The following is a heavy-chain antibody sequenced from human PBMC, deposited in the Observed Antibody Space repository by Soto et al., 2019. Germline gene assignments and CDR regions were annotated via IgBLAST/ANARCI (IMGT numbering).Heavy chain of an antibody. CDR2: MQHSSGRT. J-gene: IGHJ4*02. CDR3: ARGVTAEVDY. CDR1: GYSFTSLD. D-gene: IGHD2-21*02. V-gene: IGHV1-8*01. Sequence: QVQLVQSGAEVREPGASVKVSCKASGYSFTSLDINWVRQTTGQGLEWMGWMQHSSGRTGYAQKFQGRVTMTRDTSINTAYMELSSLTSDDTAFYYCARGVTAEVDYWCQGTLVTVSS.